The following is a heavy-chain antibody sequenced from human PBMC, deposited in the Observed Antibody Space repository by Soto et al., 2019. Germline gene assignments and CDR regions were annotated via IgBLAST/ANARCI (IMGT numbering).Heavy chain of an antibody. Sequence: EVQLVESGGGLVQPGGSLRLSCAASGFTFSSYWMHGVRQAPGKGLVWVSRINSDGSSTSYADSVKGRFTISSDNAKNTLYLQMNSLRAEDTAVYYCARSVTIFYGMDVWGQGTTVTVSS. CDR3: ARSVTIFYGMDV. D-gene: IGHD3-3*01. CDR1: GFTFSSYW. J-gene: IGHJ6*02. CDR2: INSDGSST. V-gene: IGHV3-74*01.